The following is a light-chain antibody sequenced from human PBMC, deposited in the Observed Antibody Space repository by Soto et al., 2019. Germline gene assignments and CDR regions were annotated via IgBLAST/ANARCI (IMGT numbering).Light chain of an antibody. V-gene: IGLV1-47*01. CDR3: AAWDDTLSGLV. Sequence: QLVLTQPPSASGTPGQTVTISCSGRSSNIGSNYVYWYQQLPGTAPRLLMYRADQRPSGVPDRFSGSKSGTSASLAISGLRSEDEAEYFCAAWDDTLSGLVFGGGTQLTVL. J-gene: IGLJ2*01. CDR2: RAD. CDR1: SSNIGSNY.